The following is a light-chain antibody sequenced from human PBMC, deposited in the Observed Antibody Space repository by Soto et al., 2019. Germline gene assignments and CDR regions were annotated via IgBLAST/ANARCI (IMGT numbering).Light chain of an antibody. CDR1: QSISSNY. Sequence: DIVMTQSPGTLSLSPGERATLSCRASQSISSNYLAWYQQKPGQSPRLLIYGASSRATGIPDRFSGRGSGTDFTLTISRLEPEDFGVYFCHQYGTSPRTFGQGTKVDIK. CDR3: HQYGTSPRT. CDR2: GAS. V-gene: IGKV3-20*01. J-gene: IGKJ1*01.